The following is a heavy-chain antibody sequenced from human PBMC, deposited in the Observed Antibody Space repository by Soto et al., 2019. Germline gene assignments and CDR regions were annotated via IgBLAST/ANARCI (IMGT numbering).Heavy chain of an antibody. CDR2: INIPATAI. J-gene: IGHJ4*02. V-gene: IGHV3-48*03. CDR1: GFTFSAYE. CDR3: ASSWLSDY. Sequence: EVQLVESGGGLVQPGGSLRLSCAASGFTFSAYEMNWVRQAPGKGLEWVSHINIPATAIYYADSVKGRFTISRDNAKNSLYLQMNSLRAEDTAVYYCASSWLSDYWGQGTLVTVSS. D-gene: IGHD3-22*01.